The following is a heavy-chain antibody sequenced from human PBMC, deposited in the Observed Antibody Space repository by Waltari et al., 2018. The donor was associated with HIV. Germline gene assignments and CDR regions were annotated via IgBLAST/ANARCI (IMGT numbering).Heavy chain of an antibody. CDR1: GFTVSRNY. CDR2: IYGGGST. V-gene: IGHV3-53*01. J-gene: IGHJ4*02. CDR3: ARDFNVDYYFDY. D-gene: IGHD4-17*01. Sequence: EVQLVESGGGLIQPGGSLRLSCAASGFTVSRNYMRWVRQAPGKGLGRGSVIYGGGSTYYPNPLKCRVTISRDNSKNTLYLQTTSLRAEDTAVYYCARDFNVDYYFDYCGQGTLVTVSS.